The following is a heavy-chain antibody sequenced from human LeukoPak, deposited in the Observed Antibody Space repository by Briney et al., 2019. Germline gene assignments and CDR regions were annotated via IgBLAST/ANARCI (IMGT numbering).Heavy chain of an antibody. CDR1: GGTFSSYA. V-gene: IGHV1-69*05. CDR2: IIPIFGTA. J-gene: IGHJ6*03. CDR3: ARDAGKAYYYYYYMDV. Sequence: SVKVSCKASGGTFSSYAISWVRQAPGQGLEWMGRIIPIFGTANYAQKFQGRVTITTDESTSTAYMELSSLRSEDTAVYYCARDAGKAYYYYYYMDVWGKGTAVTVSS. D-gene: IGHD6-13*01.